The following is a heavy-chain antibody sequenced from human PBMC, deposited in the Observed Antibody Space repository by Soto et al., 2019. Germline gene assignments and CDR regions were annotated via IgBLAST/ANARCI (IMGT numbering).Heavy chain of an antibody. Sequence: TGGSLRLSCAASGFTFSSYWMSWVRQAPGKGLEWVANIKQDGSEKYYVDSVKGRFTISRDNAKNSLYLQMNSLRAEDTAVYYCARSMYNVMLTNYFDYWGQGTLVTVSS. J-gene: IGHJ4*02. CDR2: IKQDGSEK. D-gene: IGHD1-20*01. V-gene: IGHV3-7*03. CDR3: ARSMYNVMLTNYFDY. CDR1: GFTFSSYW.